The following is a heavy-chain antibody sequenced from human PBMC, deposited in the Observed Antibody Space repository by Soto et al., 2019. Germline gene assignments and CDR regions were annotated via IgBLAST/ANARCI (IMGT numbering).Heavy chain of an antibody. CDR1: GGSFSTDY. V-gene: IGHV4-34*01. CDR3: ARHRVSEGEWLVLEGIPDYFDY. J-gene: IGHJ4*02. Sequence: SETLSLTCAVYGGSFSTDYWSWIRQPPGKGLEWIGEINPSGGTNYNPSLKSRVTISVDTSKNQFSLKLSSVTAADTAVYYCARHRVSEGEWLVLEGIPDYFDYWGQGTLVTVSS. CDR2: INPSGGT. D-gene: IGHD6-19*01.